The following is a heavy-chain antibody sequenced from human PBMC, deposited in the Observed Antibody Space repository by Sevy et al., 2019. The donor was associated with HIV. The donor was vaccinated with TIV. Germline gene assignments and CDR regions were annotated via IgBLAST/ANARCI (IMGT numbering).Heavy chain of an antibody. CDR1: GGSISSYY. CDR3: ARDRPSEFVVVPAAMSWWFDP. CDR2: IYTSGST. D-gene: IGHD2-2*01. J-gene: IGHJ5*02. Sequence: SQTLSLTCTVSGGSISSYYWSWIRQPAGKGLEWIGRIYTSGSTNYNPSLKSRVTMSVDTSKNQFSLKLSSVTAADTAVYYCARDRPSEFVVVPAAMSWWFDPWGQGTLVTVSS. V-gene: IGHV4-4*07.